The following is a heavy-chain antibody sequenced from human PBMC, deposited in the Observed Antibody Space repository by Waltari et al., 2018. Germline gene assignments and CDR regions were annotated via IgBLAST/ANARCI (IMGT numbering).Heavy chain of an antibody. CDR3: ASWASSGYQGSDY. V-gene: IGHV1-3*01. Sequence: QVQLVQSGAEVKKPGASVKVSCKASGYTFTSYAMHWVRQAPGQRLEWMGWINAGNGNTKYSQKFQGRVTISVDTSKNQFSLKLSSVTAADTAVYYCASWASSGYQGSDYWGQGTLVTVSS. CDR1: GYTFTSYA. D-gene: IGHD3-22*01. CDR2: INAGNGNT. J-gene: IGHJ4*02.